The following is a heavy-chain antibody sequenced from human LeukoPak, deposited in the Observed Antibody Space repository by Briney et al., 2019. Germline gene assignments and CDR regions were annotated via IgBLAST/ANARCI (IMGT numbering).Heavy chain of an antibody. Sequence: SETLSLTCTVSGGSLSSSNYYWGWIRQPPGKGLEWIGSIYYSRSTNYNPSLDTRVTISVDTSKNQFSLKLSPVTAADTAVYYCARELGHCSSTGCYRGDIWGQGTMVTVSS. CDR3: ARELGHCSSTGCYRGDI. V-gene: IGHV4-39*07. CDR2: IYYSRST. J-gene: IGHJ3*02. D-gene: IGHD2-2*01. CDR1: GGSLSSSNYY.